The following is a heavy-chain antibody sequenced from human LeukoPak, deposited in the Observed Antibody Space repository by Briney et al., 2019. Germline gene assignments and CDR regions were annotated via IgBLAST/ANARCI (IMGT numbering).Heavy chain of an antibody. D-gene: IGHD3-22*01. V-gene: IGHV1-69*13. J-gene: IGHJ6*03. CDR2: IIPILGTA. CDR1: GGTFSSYA. Sequence: SVKVSCKASGGTFSSYAISWVRQAPGQGLEWMGGIIPILGTANYAQKFQGRVTITADESTSTAYMELSSLRSEDTAVYYCARVIYDSSGYYYGYYYYMDVWGKGTTVTVSS. CDR3: ARVIYDSSGYYYGYYYYMDV.